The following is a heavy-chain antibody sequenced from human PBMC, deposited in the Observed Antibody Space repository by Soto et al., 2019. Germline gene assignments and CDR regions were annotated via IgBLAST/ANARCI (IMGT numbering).Heavy chain of an antibody. CDR2: ISYDGSNK. CDR1: GFTFSSYA. CDR3: ARVRGGSYRPFDY. Sequence: SLRLSCAASGFTFSSYAMHWVRQAPGKGLEWVAVISYDGSNKYYADSVKGRFTISRDNSKNTLYLQMNSLRAEDAAVYYCARVRGGSYRPFDYWGQGTLVTVSS. D-gene: IGHD1-26*01. J-gene: IGHJ4*02. V-gene: IGHV3-30-3*01.